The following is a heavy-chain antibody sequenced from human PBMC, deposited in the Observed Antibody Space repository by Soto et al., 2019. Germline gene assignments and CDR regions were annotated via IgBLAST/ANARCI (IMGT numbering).Heavy chain of an antibody. CDR2: ISHDGSDK. J-gene: IGHJ4*02. CDR1: GFTFSGYG. CDR3: ARATQSDGCDY. Sequence: PGGSLRLSCVASGFTFSGYGMHWVRQAPGKGLEWLAVISHDGSDKYYADSVRGRFTISRDNSENTLYLQMNSLRPEDTAVYYCARATQSDGCDYWGQGSLVTVSS. D-gene: IGHD3-10*01. V-gene: IGHV3-30*03.